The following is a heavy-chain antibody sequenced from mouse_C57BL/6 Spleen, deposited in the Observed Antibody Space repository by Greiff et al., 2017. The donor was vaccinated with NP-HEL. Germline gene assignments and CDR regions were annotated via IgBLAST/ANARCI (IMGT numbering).Heavy chain of an antibody. CDR1: GFTFNTYA. CDR3: VARDGYYVKPYAMDY. CDR2: LRSKSSNYAT. V-gene: IGHV10-3*01. Sequence: EVQGVESGGGLVQPKGSLKLSCAASGFTFNTYAMHWVRQAPGKGLEWVARLRSKSSNYATYYADSVKDRFTISRDDSQSMLYLQMNNLKTEDTAMYYCVARDGYYVKPYAMDYWGQGTSVTVSS. D-gene: IGHD2-3*01. J-gene: IGHJ4*01.